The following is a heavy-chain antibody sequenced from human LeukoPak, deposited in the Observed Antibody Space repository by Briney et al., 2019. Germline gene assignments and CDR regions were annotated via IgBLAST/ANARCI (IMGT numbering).Heavy chain of an antibody. CDR1: GFTFGDYA. D-gene: IGHD1-1*01. CDR3: TRDRGAYNLYDY. J-gene: IGHJ4*02. Sequence: QSGGSLRLSCTASGFTFGDYAMSWIRQAPGKGLEWVGFIRSKAYGETADYAASVKGRFTISRDDSKAIAYLQMNSLKTEDTAAYHCTRDRGAYNLYDYWGQGTRVTVSS. CDR2: IRSKAYGETA. V-gene: IGHV3-49*03.